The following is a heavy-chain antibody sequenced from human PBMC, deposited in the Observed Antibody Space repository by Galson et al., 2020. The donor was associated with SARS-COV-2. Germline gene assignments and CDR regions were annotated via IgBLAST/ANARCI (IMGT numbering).Heavy chain of an antibody. V-gene: IGHV3-30*18. Sequence: QAGGSLRLSCAASGFNFSSYGMHWVRQAPGKGLEWVAVISYDEMTIYYADSVKGRFTISRDNAKNTLFLQMNSLRVEDTAVYYCAKGYDYGDYGDGYWGRGTLVTVSS. J-gene: IGHJ4*02. CDR3: AKGYDYGDYGDGY. CDR2: ISYDEMTI. CDR1: GFNFSSYG. D-gene: IGHD4-17*01.